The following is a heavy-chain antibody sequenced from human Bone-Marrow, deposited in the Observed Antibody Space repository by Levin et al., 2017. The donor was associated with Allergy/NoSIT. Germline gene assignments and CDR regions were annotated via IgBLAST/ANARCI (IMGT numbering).Heavy chain of an antibody. D-gene: IGHD6-13*01. V-gene: IGHV3-23*01. Sequence: GESLKISCTDSRFTFNTYAMSWVRQAPGKGLEWVSAISGGAGRTHYADSVKGRFTISRDTSKNTLYLELSSLRAEDTAVSYCASVAAGSWYYGLDVWGQGTTVTVSS. CDR2: ISGGAGRT. J-gene: IGHJ6*02. CDR1: RFTFNTYA. CDR3: ASVAAGSWYYGLDV.